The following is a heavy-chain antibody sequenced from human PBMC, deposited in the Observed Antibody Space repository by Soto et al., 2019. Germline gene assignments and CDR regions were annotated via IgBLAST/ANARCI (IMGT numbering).Heavy chain of an antibody. CDR3: ARDEDYYDSARDYYYYGMDV. CDR2: ISYDGSNK. J-gene: IGHJ6*02. CDR1: GFTFSSYA. Sequence: PGGSLRLSCAASGFTFSSYAMHWVRQAPGKGLEWVAVISYDGSNKYYADSVKGRFTISRDNSKNTLYLQMNSLRAEDTAVYYCARDEDYYDSARDYYYYGMDVWGQGTTVTVSS. V-gene: IGHV3-30-3*01. D-gene: IGHD3-10*01.